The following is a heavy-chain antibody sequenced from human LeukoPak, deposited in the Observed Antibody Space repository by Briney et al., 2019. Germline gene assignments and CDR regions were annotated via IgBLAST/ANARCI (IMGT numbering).Heavy chain of an antibody. CDR2: INTNTGNP. Sequence: ASVKVSCKASGYTFTSYAMNWVRQAPGQGLEWMGWINTNTGNPTYAQGFTGRFVFSLDTSVSTAYLQISSLKAEDTAVYYCARPRTTRIAAPFDPWGQGTLVTVSS. V-gene: IGHV7-4-1*02. D-gene: IGHD6-13*01. CDR1: GYTFTSYA. J-gene: IGHJ5*02. CDR3: ARPRTTRIAAPFDP.